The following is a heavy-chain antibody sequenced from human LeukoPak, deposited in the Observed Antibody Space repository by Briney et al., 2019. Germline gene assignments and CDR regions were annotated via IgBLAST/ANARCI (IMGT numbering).Heavy chain of an antibody. CDR1: GGSISSGDYY. D-gene: IGHD4-17*01. CDR3: AGGINDYGDYNWFDP. V-gene: IGHV4-39*01. J-gene: IGHJ5*02. CDR2: IYYSGST. Sequence: PSETLSLTCTVSGGSISSGDYYWGWIRQPPGKGLEWIGSIYYSGSTYYNPSLKSRVTISVDTSKNQFSLKLSSVTAADTAVYYCAGGINDYGDYNWFDPWGQGTLVTVSS.